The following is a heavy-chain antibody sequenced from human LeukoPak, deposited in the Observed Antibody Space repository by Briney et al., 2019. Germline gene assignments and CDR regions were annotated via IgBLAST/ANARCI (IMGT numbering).Heavy chain of an antibody. CDR1: GFTFSSYA. CDR2: ISYDGSNK. Sequence: GGSLRLSCAASGFTFSSYAMHWVRQAPGKGLEWVAVISYDGSNKYYADSVKGRFTISRDNAKNSLYLQMNSLRAEDTAVYYCVRVEQQLISWDYYYGMDVWGQGTTVTVSS. D-gene: IGHD6-13*01. V-gene: IGHV3-30*04. J-gene: IGHJ6*02. CDR3: VRVEQQLISWDYYYGMDV.